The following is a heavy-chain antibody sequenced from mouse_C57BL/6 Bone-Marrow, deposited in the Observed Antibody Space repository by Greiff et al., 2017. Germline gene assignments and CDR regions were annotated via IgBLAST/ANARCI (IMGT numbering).Heavy chain of an antibody. CDR2: INPYNGGT. V-gene: IGHV1-19*01. CDR3: ARGGTTVGGFAY. D-gene: IGHD1-1*01. Sequence: EVMLVESGPVLVKPGASVKMSCKASGYTFTDYYMNWVKQSHGKSLEWIGVINPYNGGTSYNQKFKGKATLTVEKSSSTAYMELNSLTSEDSAVYYCARGGTTVGGFAYWGQGTLVTVST. J-gene: IGHJ3*01. CDR1: GYTFTDYY.